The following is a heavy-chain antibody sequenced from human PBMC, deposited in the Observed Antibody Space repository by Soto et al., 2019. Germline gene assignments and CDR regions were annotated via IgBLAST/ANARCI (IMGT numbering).Heavy chain of an antibody. D-gene: IGHD3-10*01. CDR3: ARRGGRAMVRGVVYYYGMDV. J-gene: IGHJ6*02. Sequence: SETLSLTCAVSGGSISSSNWWSWVRQPPGKGLEWIGEIYHSGSTNYNPSLKSRVTISVDKSKDQFSLKLGSVTAADTAVYYCARRGGRAMVRGVVYYYGMDVWGQGTTVTVSS. CDR1: GGSISSSNW. V-gene: IGHV4-4*02. CDR2: IYHSGST.